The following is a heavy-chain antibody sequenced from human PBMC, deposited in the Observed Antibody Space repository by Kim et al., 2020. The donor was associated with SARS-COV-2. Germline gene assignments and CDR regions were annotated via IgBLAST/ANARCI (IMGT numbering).Heavy chain of an antibody. J-gene: IGHJ3*02. D-gene: IGHD2-2*01. CDR2: IYTSGST. V-gene: IGHV4-4*07. Sequence: SETLSLTCTVSGGSISSYYWSWIRQPAGKGLEWIGRIYTSGSTNYNPSLKSRVTMSVDTSKNQFSLKLSSVTAADTAVYYCARDRPQYFHCSSTSCYRGDAFDIWGQGTMVTVSS. CDR1: GGSISSYY. CDR3: ARDRPQYFHCSSTSCYRGDAFDI.